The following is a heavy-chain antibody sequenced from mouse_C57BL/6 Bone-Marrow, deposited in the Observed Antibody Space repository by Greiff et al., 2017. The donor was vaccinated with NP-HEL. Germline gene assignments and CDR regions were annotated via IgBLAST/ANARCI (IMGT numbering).Heavy chain of an antibody. CDR3: AYCGSSFYWYFDV. Sequence: QVQLQQPGAELVKPGASVKMSCKASGYTFTSYWITWVKQRPGQGLEWIGDIYHGSGSTNYNEKFKSKATLTVDTSSSTADMQLSSLTSEDSAVYYCAYCGSSFYWYFDVWGTGTTVTVSS. CDR2: IYHGSGST. V-gene: IGHV1-55*01. J-gene: IGHJ1*03. CDR1: GYTFTSYW. D-gene: IGHD1-1*01.